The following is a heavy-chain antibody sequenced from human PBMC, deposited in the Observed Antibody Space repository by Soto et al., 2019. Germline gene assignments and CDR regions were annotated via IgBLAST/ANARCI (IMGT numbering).Heavy chain of an antibody. J-gene: IGHJ4*02. D-gene: IGHD3-10*01. V-gene: IGHV4-30-4*01. CDR3: ARALGGYYGSGSYYCDY. CDR1: GGSISSGDYY. Sequence: QVQLQESGPGLVKPSQTLSLTCTVSGGSISSGDYYWSWIRQPPGKGLEWIGHIYYSGSTYYNPSLQSRVTISVDTSKNQFSLKLSSVTAADTAVYYCARALGGYYGSGSYYCDYWGQGTLVTVSS. CDR2: IYYSGST.